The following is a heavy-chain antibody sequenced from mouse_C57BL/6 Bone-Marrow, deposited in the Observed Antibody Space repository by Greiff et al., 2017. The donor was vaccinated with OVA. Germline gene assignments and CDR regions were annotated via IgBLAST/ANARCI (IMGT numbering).Heavy chain of an antibody. CDR1: GYTFTSYW. D-gene: IGHD1-1*01. J-gene: IGHJ1*03. CDR3: SRKTTTVVYWYFDV. V-gene: IGHV1-64*01. Sequence: QVQLQQPGAELVKPGASVKLSCKASGYTFTSYWMHWVKQRPGQGLEWIGMIHPNSGSTNYNEKFKSKATLTVDKSSSTAYMQLISLTSEDSAVYYCSRKTTTVVYWYFDVWGTGTTVTVSS. CDR2: IHPNSGST.